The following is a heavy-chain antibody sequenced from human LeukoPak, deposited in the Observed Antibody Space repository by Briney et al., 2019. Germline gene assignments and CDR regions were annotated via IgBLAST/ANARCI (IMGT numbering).Heavy chain of an antibody. D-gene: IGHD3-22*01. V-gene: IGHV1-69*05. CDR2: IIPIFGTA. CDR1: GGTFSPYA. CDR3: AAYYYDSSGYYYVGWFDP. J-gene: IGHJ5*02. Sequence: SVKVSCKASGGTFSPYAITWVRQAPGQGLEWMGGIIPIFGTANYAQKFQGRVTITTDESTSTAYMELSSLRSEDTAVYYCAAYYYDSSGYYYVGWFDPWGQGTLVTVSS.